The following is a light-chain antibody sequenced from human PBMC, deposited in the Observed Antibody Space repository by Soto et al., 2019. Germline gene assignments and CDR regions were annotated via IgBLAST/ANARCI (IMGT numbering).Light chain of an antibody. J-gene: IGKJ3*01. CDR3: QPDDKTLT. V-gene: IGKV1-33*01. CDR1: QDISNY. Sequence: DIQMHQSPSSLSASVGDRVTITCQASQDISNYLNWYQQKPGKAPKLLIYDASNLETGVPSRFSGSGSGTDFTFTISSLQPEDIATYYCQPDDKTLTFGPGTKVDIK. CDR2: DAS.